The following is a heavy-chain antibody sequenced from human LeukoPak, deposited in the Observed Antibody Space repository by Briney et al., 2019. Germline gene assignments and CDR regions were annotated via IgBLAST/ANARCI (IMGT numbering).Heavy chain of an antibody. V-gene: IGHV3-23*01. J-gene: IGHJ4*02. CDR2: ISGGGGST. Sequence: GGSLRLSCAASGFSFSSYAMSWVRQAPGKGLEWVSVISGGGGSTYYADSVKGRFTISRDNSKNTLYLQMNSLRAEDTAVYYCARGRGGYPLDYWGQGTLVTVSS. CDR3: ARGRGGYPLDY. CDR1: GFSFSSYA. D-gene: IGHD3-10*01.